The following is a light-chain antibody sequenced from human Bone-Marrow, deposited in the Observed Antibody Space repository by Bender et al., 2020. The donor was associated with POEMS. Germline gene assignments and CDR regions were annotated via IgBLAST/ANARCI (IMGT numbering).Light chain of an antibody. CDR3: QSYDRSNVV. J-gene: IGLJ2*01. CDR2: ENS. V-gene: IGLV6-57*01. CDR1: SGRIASSY. Sequence: NFMLTQPHSVSESPGKTVTISCTRTSGRIASSYVQWYQQRPGSSPTTAIFENSQRPSGVPDRFSGSIDSSSNSASLTISGLETEDEADYYCQSYDRSNVVFGGGTKVTVL.